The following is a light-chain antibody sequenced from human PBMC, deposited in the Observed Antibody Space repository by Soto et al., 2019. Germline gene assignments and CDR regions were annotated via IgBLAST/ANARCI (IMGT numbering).Light chain of an antibody. Sequence: QAVVTQSSSASASLGSSVKLTCTLSSGHSSYNIAWHQQQPGKAPRYLMNLEGSGSYNKGSGVPDRFSGSSSGADRYLTISNLQSEDEADYYCETWDTNIRVVFGGGTQLTVL. V-gene: IGLV4-60*03. CDR2: LEGSGSY. J-gene: IGLJ2*01. CDR3: ETWDTNIRVV. CDR1: SGHSSYN.